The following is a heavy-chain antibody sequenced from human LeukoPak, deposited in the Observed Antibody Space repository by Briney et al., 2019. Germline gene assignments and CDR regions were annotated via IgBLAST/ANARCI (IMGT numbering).Heavy chain of an antibody. V-gene: IGHV3-21*04. CDR2: TSSSGSYI. J-gene: IGHJ3*02. CDR1: GFTFSTYT. CDR3: AKGWPFDI. Sequence: GGSLRLSCAASGFTFSTYTMNWVRQAPGQGLEWVSSTSSSGSYINYAYSVKGRFTISRDNAKNSLYLQMNTLRAEDTAVYYCAKGWPFDIWGQGTMVSVSS.